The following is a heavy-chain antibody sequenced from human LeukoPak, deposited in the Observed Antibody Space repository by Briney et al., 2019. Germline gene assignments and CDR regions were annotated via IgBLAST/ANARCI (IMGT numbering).Heavy chain of an antibody. Sequence: TGGSLRLSCAASGFTFSNYNMNWVRHPPGKGLQWVSYISSSSNIIYYADSVKGRFTISRDNAKNSLLLHMNSPRAEDTAVYYCARDFAREFTIDYWGQGTLVTVSS. CDR3: ARDFAREFTIDY. D-gene: IGHD3-10*01. J-gene: IGHJ4*02. CDR1: GFTFSNYN. V-gene: IGHV3-48*01. CDR2: ISSSSNII.